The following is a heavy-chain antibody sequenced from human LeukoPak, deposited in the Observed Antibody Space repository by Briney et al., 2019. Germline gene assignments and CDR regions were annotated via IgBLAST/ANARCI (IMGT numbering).Heavy chain of an antibody. CDR1: GYTFTSYD. D-gene: IGHD7-27*01. CDR3: ARSPPNWGFDY. J-gene: IGHJ4*02. Sequence: ASVKVSCKASGYTFTSYDINWVRQATGQGPEWMGWMNPNSGNTGYAQNFQGRVTMTSDTSISTAYMELSSLRSEDTAVYYCARSPPNWGFDYWGQGILVTVSS. CDR2: MNPNSGNT. V-gene: IGHV1-8*01.